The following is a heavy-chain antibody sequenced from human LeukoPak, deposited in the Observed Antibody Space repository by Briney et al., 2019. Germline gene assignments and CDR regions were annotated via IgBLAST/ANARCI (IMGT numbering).Heavy chain of an antibody. J-gene: IGHJ4*02. V-gene: IGHV1-46*01. CDR1: GYTFTNSY. D-gene: IGHD3-3*02. Sequence: ASVKVSCKASGYTFTNSYMHWVRQAPGQGLEWMGIINPSGGSTRYAQKFQGRVTMTRDMSTSTVYMELSSLRSEDTAVYYCARSLPFLEWLLHFDYWGQGTLVTVSS. CDR3: ARSLPFLEWLLHFDY. CDR2: INPSGGST.